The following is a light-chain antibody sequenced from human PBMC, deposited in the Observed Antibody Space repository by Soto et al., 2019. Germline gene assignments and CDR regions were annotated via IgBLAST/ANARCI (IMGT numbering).Light chain of an antibody. CDR2: GAS. Sequence: ELVMSQSPAPLSVSPGARATLSCRASQSVSGNLAWYQQKPGQAPRLLIYGASTRATGIPAGFSGSGSGTEFTLTISSLQSEDFAVYYCQQYNNWPGTFGQGTKVEIK. J-gene: IGKJ1*01. V-gene: IGKV3-15*01. CDR3: QQYNNWPGT. CDR1: QSVSGN.